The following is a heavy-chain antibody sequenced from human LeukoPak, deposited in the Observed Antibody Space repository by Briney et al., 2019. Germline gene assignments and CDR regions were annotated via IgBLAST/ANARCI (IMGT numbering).Heavy chain of an antibody. CDR3: ARFRSAAAGTPFYYYGMDV. CDR1: GYTFTTYY. CDR2: INPSGGST. V-gene: IGHV1-46*01. D-gene: IGHD6-13*01. Sequence: ASVKVSCKASGYTFTTYYIHWVRQAPGQGLEWMGIINPSGGSTSYAQKFQGRVTMTRDTSTSTVYMELSSLRSEDTAVYYCARFRSAAAGTPFYYYGMDVWGRGTTVTVSS. J-gene: IGHJ6*02.